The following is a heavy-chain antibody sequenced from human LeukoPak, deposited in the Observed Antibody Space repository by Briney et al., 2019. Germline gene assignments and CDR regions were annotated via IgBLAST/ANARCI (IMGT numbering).Heavy chain of an antibody. CDR1: GFTFSSYS. Sequence: PGGSLRLSCAASGFTFSSYSMNWVRQAPGKGLEWVSSISSSSSYIYYADSVKGRFTISRDNAKNSLYLQMNSLRAEDTAVYYCASRGPSYYYDSSGYYDYWGQGTLVTVSS. CDR3: ASRGPSYYYDSSGYYDY. J-gene: IGHJ4*02. D-gene: IGHD3-22*01. CDR2: ISSSSSYI. V-gene: IGHV3-21*01.